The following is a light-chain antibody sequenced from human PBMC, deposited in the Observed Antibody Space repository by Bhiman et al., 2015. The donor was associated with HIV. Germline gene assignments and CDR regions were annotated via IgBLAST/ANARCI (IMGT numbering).Light chain of an antibody. CDR1: SGTFVSTS. Sequence: NFMLTQPHSVSESPGKTVTISYNRTSGTFVSTSVQWYQQRPGSSPTILIFANDQRPSEVPDRFSGSVDTSSDSASLSISGLQPDDEADYYCQSYDVSNRVIFGGGTKLTVL. J-gene: IGLJ2*01. CDR2: AND. V-gene: IGLV6-57*01. CDR3: QSYDVSNRVI.